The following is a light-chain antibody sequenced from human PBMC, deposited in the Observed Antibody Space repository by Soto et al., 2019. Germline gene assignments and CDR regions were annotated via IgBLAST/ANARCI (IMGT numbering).Light chain of an antibody. V-gene: IGKV1-9*01. CDR3: QQLYSHPLT. CDR2: SAS. CDR1: RGITSY. J-gene: IGKJ4*01. Sequence: IQLTQSPSSLSASVGDRVTITCRASRGITSYLAWYQQRPGKAPRLLIYSASTLQSGVPSRFSGSGYGTDFSLTISNLQPEDFATYYCQQLYSHPLTFGGGTKVDIK.